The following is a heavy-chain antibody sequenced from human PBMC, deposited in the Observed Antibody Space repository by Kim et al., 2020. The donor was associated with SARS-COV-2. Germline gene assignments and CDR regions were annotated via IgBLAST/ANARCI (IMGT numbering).Heavy chain of an antibody. J-gene: IGHJ4*02. D-gene: IGHD3-3*01. CDR2: IWYDGSNK. CDR1: GFTFSSYG. CDR3: ARVMILEWLADY. Sequence: GGSLRLSCAASGFTFSSYGMNWVRQAPGKGLEWVAVIWYDGSNKYYADSVKGRFTISRDNSKNTLYLQMNSLRAEDTAVYYCARVMILEWLADYWGQGTIVTVSS. V-gene: IGHV3-33*01.